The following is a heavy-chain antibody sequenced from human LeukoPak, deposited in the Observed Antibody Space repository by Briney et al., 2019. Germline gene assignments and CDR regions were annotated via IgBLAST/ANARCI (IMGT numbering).Heavy chain of an antibody. CDR1: GFTFDDYA. Sequence: PGGSLRLSCAASGFTFDDYAMHWVRQAPGKGLEWVSGISWNSGSIGYADSVKGRFTISRDNAKNSLYLQMNSLRAEDTALYYCAKDGMVLGGEDGYYFDYWGQGTLVTVSS. D-gene: IGHD3-10*01. J-gene: IGHJ4*02. V-gene: IGHV3-9*01. CDR2: ISWNSGSI. CDR3: AKDGMVLGGEDGYYFDY.